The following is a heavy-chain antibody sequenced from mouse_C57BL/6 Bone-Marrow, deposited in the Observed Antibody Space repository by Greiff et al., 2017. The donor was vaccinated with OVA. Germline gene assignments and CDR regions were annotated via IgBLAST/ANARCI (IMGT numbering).Heavy chain of an antibody. J-gene: IGHJ1*03. D-gene: IGHD1-1*01. CDR1: GYTFTSYG. Sequence: VKLMESGAELARPGASVKLSCKASGYTFTSYGISWVKQRTGQGLEWIGEIYPRSGNTYYNEKFKGKATLTADKSSSTAYMELRSLTSEDSAVYFCARRGYYGRGYFDVWGTGTTVTVSS. CDR2: IYPRSGNT. CDR3: ARRGYYGRGYFDV. V-gene: IGHV1-81*01.